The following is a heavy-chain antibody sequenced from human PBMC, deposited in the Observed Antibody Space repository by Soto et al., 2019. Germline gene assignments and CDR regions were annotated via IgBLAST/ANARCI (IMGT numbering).Heavy chain of an antibody. D-gene: IGHD1-26*01. V-gene: IGHV3-43*01. CDR1: GFTFGDYT. CDR3: GKGSSSRATIDY. Sequence: EVQLVESWGVVVQPGGSLRLSCAASGFTFGDYTMHWVRQAPGQGLELVSLIGWDGDATYYAESVKGRFTISRDNSKNSLSLQMHTLRTEDTALYYCGKGSSSRATIDYWGQGTLVTVSS. J-gene: IGHJ4*02. CDR2: IGWDGDAT.